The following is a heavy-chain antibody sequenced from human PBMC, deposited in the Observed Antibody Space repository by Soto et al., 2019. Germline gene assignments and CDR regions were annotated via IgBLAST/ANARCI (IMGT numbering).Heavy chain of an antibody. CDR1: GFTIGGAW. CDR2: IRKDGNEM. Sequence: GGSLRLSCAASGFTIGGAWMSWARQGPGKGLEWVAKIRKDGNEMYYVDAVRGRFTISRDNAKNSLYLQMNSLRVEDTALYYCARDEYYYALDVWGQGTTVTVSS. CDR3: ARDEYYYALDV. V-gene: IGHV3-7*01. J-gene: IGHJ6*02.